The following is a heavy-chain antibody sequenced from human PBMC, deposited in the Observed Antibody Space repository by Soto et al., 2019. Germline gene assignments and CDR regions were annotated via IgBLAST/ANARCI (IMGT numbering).Heavy chain of an antibody. CDR3: ARDVVRSIAVDS. J-gene: IGHJ4*02. Sequence: QVQLVQSGTEVKEPGSSVKVSCKASGGSFSTSSFVWVRQGPGHGLEWMGGIIPIFGRTNLAQKFQGRVTFSADESTRTTYMELRSLTSEDTAIYYCARDVVRSIAVDSWGQGTLVTVSS. V-gene: IGHV1-69*01. D-gene: IGHD2-15*01. CDR1: GGSFSTSS. CDR2: IIPIFGRT.